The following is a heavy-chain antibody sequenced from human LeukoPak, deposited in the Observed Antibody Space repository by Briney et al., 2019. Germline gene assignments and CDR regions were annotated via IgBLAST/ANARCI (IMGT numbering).Heavy chain of an antibody. CDR2: ISSSSSYI. D-gene: IGHD2-15*01. Sequence: GGSLRLSCAASGFTFSSYSMNWVRQAPGKGLEWVSSISSSSSYIYYADSVKGRFTISRDNAKNSLYLEMNSLRAEDTAVYYCARVLRYCSGGNCYSGGLGYMDVWGKGTTVTISS. CDR3: ARVLRYCSGGNCYSGGLGYMDV. CDR1: GFTFSSYS. J-gene: IGHJ6*03. V-gene: IGHV3-21*04.